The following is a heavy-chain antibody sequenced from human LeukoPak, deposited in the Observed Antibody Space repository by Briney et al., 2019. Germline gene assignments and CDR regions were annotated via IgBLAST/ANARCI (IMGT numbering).Heavy chain of an antibody. V-gene: IGHV4-39*07. J-gene: IGHJ6*02. CDR1: GGSISSSSYY. CDR2: TYYSGST. CDR3: ARERVRGALPGTYYYGMDV. D-gene: IGHD3-10*01. Sequence: SETLSLTCTVSGGSISSSSYYWGWIRQPPGKGLEWIGSTYYSGSTYYNPSLKSRVTISVDTSKNQFSLKLSSVTAADTAVYYCARERVRGALPGTYYYGMDVWGQGTTVTVSS.